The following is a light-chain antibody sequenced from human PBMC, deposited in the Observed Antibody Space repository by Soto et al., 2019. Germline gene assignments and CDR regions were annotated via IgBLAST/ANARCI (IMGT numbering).Light chain of an antibody. V-gene: IGLV1-40*01. J-gene: IGLJ1*01. CDR2: GNS. Sequence: QSVLTQPPSVSGAPGQRVTISCTGSSSNIGAGYDVHWYQQLPGTAPKLLIYGNSNRPSGVPDRLSGSKSGTSASLAITGLQAEDEADYYCQSCDSSLSVIFGTGTKVTV. CDR1: SSNIGAGYD. CDR3: QSCDSSLSVI.